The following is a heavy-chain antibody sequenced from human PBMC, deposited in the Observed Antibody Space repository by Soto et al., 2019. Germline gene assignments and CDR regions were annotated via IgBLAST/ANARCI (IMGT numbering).Heavy chain of an antibody. D-gene: IGHD6-19*01. Sequence: QVQLVQSGAEVKKPGSSVKVSCKASGGTFSSYAISWVRQAPGQGLEWMGGIIPIFGTANYAQKFQGRVTITADESTSTAYMELSSLRSEDTAVYYCAETDIAVAGTVPGFDYWGQGTLVTVSS. CDR2: IIPIFGTA. J-gene: IGHJ4*02. CDR1: GGTFSSYA. V-gene: IGHV1-69*12. CDR3: AETDIAVAGTVPGFDY.